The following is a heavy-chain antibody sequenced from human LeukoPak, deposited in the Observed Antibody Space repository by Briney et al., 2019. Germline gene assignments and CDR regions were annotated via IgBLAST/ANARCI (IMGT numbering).Heavy chain of an antibody. J-gene: IGHJ4*02. CDR2: ISGSGAFI. CDR1: GFTFSTYA. CDR3: AKAVASGRSFDY. Sequence: PGGSLRLSCAASGFTFSTYAISWVRQAPGKGLEWVSTISGSGAFIYYADSVKGRFTISRDNSKNTLSLQMNSLRAEDTALYYCAKAVASGRSFDYWGQGALVTVSS. D-gene: IGHD6-19*01. V-gene: IGHV3-23*01.